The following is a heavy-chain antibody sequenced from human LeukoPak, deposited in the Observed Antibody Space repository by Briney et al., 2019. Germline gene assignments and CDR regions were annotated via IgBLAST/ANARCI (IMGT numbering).Heavy chain of an antibody. J-gene: IGHJ4*02. D-gene: IGHD2-15*01. Sequence: GGSLRLSCAASGFTLSNYWMSWVRQAPGKGLEWVANIKQDGSEKYYVDSVKGRFTISRDTSKDTLYLQVNSLRAEDTAVYYCARGGGYYPIDYWGQGTLVTVSS. CDR2: IKQDGSEK. V-gene: IGHV3-7*03. CDR3: ARGGGYYPIDY. CDR1: GFTLSNYW.